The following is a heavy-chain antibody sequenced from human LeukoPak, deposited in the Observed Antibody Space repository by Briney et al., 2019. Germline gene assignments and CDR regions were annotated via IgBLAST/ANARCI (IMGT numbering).Heavy chain of an antibody. Sequence: SETLSLTCTVSGGSMSSSSYYWGWIRQPPGKGLEWIGSIYYSGNTYYSPSPSLGSRVTISVDTSKNQLSLSLTSVTVADTAVYYCARVPGRSKYYFDYWGQGTLVTVSS. J-gene: IGHJ4*02. CDR2: IYYSGNT. CDR3: ARVPGRSKYYFDY. D-gene: IGHD1-14*01. CDR1: GGSMSSSSYY. V-gene: IGHV4-39*07.